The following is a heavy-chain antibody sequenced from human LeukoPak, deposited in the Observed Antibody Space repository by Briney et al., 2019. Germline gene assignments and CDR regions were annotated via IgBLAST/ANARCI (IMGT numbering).Heavy chain of an antibody. CDR1: GGSFSGYY. Sequence: SETPSLTCAVYGGSFSGYYWSWIRQPPGKGLEWIGYIYYSGSTNYNPSLKSRVTISVDTSKNQFSLKLSSVTAADTAVYYCASASLSALGFDYWGQGTLVTVSS. D-gene: IGHD7-27*01. CDR2: IYYSGST. J-gene: IGHJ4*02. V-gene: IGHV4-59*01. CDR3: ASASLSALGFDY.